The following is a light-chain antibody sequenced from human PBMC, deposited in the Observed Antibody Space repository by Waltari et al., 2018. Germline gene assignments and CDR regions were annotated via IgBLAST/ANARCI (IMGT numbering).Light chain of an antibody. CDR1: QSLVHSDGNTH. J-gene: IGKJ2*01. CDR3: RQGTPWAYT. V-gene: IGKV2-30*02. Sequence: DVVMTQSPLSLPVTPGQAASIPCKSSQSLVHSDGNTHLNCFQQRPGQSPRRLIYRVTNLDSRVPDRFSVGGSGTDFTLKISSVEAQDVAVYYCRQGTPWAYTFGQGTKVDIK. CDR2: RVT.